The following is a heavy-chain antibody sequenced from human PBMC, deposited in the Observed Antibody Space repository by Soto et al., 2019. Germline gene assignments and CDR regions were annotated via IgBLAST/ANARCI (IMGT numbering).Heavy chain of an antibody. J-gene: IGHJ4*02. D-gene: IGHD3-3*01. Sequence: GGSLRLSCAASGFTFSSYAMSWVRQAPGKGLEWVSAISGSGGSTYYADSVKGRFTISRDNSKNTLYLQMNSLRAEDTAVYYCAKDSLVDYDFWSGYYAFDYWGQGTLVTVSS. CDR3: AKDSLVDYDFWSGYYAFDY. V-gene: IGHV3-23*01. CDR1: GFTFSSYA. CDR2: ISGSGGST.